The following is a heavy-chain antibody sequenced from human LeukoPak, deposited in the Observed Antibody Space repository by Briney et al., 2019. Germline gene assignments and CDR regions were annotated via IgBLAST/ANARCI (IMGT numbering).Heavy chain of an antibody. CDR2: ISYDGSNK. Sequence: GGSLRLSCAASGFTFSSYGMHWVRQAPGKGLEWVAVISYDGSNKYYADSVKGRFTISRDNSKNTLYLQMNSLRAEDTAVYYCAKSSGRKQVGMDVWGQGTTVTVSS. J-gene: IGHJ6*02. V-gene: IGHV3-30*18. CDR3: AKSSGRKQVGMDV. D-gene: IGHD6-19*01. CDR1: GFTFSSYG.